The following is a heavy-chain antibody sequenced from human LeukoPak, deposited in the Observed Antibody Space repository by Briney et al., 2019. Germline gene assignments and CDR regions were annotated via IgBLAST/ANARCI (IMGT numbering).Heavy chain of an antibody. D-gene: IGHD1-1*01. CDR3: ARLTTGHLEH. J-gene: IGHJ4*02. CDR2: IYPGDSDT. Sequence: GESLKISCKGSGYSFTNYWIAWVRQMPGKGLEWMGIIYPGDSDTRYSPSFQGQVIISADKSISTAYVRWSSLKASDTAMYYCARLTTGHLEHWGQGTLVTVSS. CDR1: GYSFTNYW. V-gene: IGHV5-51*01.